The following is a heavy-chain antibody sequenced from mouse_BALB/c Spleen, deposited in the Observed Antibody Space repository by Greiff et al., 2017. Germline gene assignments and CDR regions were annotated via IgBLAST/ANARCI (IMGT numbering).Heavy chain of an antibody. V-gene: IGHV5-6*01. Sequence: EVKLQESGGDLVKPGGSLKLSCAASGFTFSSYGMSWVRQTPDKRLEWVATISSGGSYTYYPDSVKGRFTISRDNAKNTLYLQMSSLKSEDTAMYYCASLDGYYGAYWGQGTLVTVSA. CDR1: GFTFSSYG. D-gene: IGHD2-3*01. CDR3: ASLDGYYGAY. CDR2: ISSGGSYT. J-gene: IGHJ3*01.